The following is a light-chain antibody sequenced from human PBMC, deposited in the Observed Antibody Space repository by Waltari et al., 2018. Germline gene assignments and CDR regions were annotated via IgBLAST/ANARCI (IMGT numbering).Light chain of an antibody. CDR1: LSVGGN. CDR2: GAS. Sequence: EVILTQSPATLSVSPGASATLSCRASLSVGGNLAWYQQKPGQAPRLLIYGASTRATGIPARFSGSGSETDFTLTISGLESEDFALYFCHQYNNWNSFGQGTKLEIK. J-gene: IGKJ2*03. V-gene: IGKV3D-15*01. CDR3: HQYNNWNS.